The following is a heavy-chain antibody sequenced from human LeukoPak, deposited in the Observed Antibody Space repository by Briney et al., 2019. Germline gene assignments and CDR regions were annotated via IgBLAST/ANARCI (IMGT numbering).Heavy chain of an antibody. V-gene: IGHV3-23*01. CDR1: GDSFCNYI. Sequence: GGSLRLSCSGSGDSFCNYIVSWVYHAPATGMEWVSCVRGSGGRGATYYTASVKGRFTISRDNAKNTMYLQMNSLSGEDTAIYYCAKDIAASGLPRIFDFWSQGTLVTVSS. D-gene: IGHD6-13*01. J-gene: IGHJ4*02. CDR3: AKDIAASGLPRIFDF. CDR2: VRGSGGRGAT.